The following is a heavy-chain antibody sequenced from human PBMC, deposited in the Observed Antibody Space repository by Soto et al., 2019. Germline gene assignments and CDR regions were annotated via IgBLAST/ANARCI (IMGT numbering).Heavy chain of an antibody. J-gene: IGHJ5*02. CDR2: IYYSGST. D-gene: IGHD6-19*01. V-gene: IGHV4-31*03. Sequence: QVQLQESGPGLVKPSKTLSLTCTVSGGSIRSGGYYWSWIRQHPGKGLEWIGYIYYSGSTYYNPSLQSRVTISGDTSKNQFSLKLSSVTAADTAVYYCAGLAVVGSVWFDPWGQGTLVTVSS. CDR3: AGLAVVGSVWFDP. CDR1: GGSIRSGGYY.